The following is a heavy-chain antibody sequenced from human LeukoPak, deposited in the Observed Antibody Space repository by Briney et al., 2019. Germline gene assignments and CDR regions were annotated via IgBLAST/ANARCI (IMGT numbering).Heavy chain of an antibody. D-gene: IGHD6-13*01. J-gene: IGHJ4*02. V-gene: IGHV1-2*02. CDR2: INPNSGGT. CDR1: GYTFTGYY. CDR3: ARDMRAAAGTWPPKD. Sequence: ASVKVSCKASGYTFTGYYMHWVRQAPGQGLEWMGWINPNSGGTNYAQKFQGRVTMTRDTSISTAYMELSRLRSDDTAVYYCARDMRAAAGTWPPKDWGPGTLVTVSS.